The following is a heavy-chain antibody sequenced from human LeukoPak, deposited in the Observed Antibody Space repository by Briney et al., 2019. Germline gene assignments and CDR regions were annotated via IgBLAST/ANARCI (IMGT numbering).Heavy chain of an antibody. CDR1: GFTFGSYW. Sequence: PGGSLRLSCAASGFTFGSYWMTWVRQAPGKGLVWVANIKQDGSEKYYEDSVKGRFTISRDNAKNSLYLQMNSLRAEDTAVYYCARGSGSHYIYWGQGTLVTVSS. CDR3: ARGSGSHYIY. CDR2: IKQDGSEK. D-gene: IGHD1-26*01. V-gene: IGHV3-7*01. J-gene: IGHJ4*02.